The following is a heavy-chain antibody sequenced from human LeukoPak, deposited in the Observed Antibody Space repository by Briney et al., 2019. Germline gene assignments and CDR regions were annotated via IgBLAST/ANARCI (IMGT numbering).Heavy chain of an antibody. CDR2: TRFDGSIK. Sequence: PGGALRLSCAVSGFIFSDSGLHWVGQAPGKWLELVAVTRFDGSIKQYADSVKGRFTISRDDSKNTLYLQMNFLKSEDTAVYYCARWGGTRQYYFDYWGQGTLVTVSS. J-gene: IGHJ4*02. V-gene: IGHV3-33*01. CDR3: ARWGGTRQYYFDY. D-gene: IGHD1-1*01. CDR1: GFIFSDSG.